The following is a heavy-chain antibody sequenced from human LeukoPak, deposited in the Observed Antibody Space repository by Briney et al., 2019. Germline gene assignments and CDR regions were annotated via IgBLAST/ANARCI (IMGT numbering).Heavy chain of an antibody. CDR2: INPNSGGT. Sequence: ASVKVSCKASGYTFTGYYMHWVRQAPGQGLEWMGWINPNSGGTNYAQTFQGRVTMTRDTSISTAYMELSRLRSDDTAVHYCARVVYSSTSCYKDGFDIWGQGTMVTVSS. V-gene: IGHV1-2*02. D-gene: IGHD2-2*02. J-gene: IGHJ3*02. CDR3: ARVVYSSTSCYKDGFDI. CDR1: GYTFTGYY.